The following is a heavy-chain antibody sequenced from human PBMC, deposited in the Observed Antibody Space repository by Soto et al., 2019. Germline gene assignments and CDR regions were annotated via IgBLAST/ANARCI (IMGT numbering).Heavy chain of an antibody. Sequence: SETLSLTCTVSGGSISSYYWSWIRQPPGKGLEWIGYIYYSGSTNYNPSLKSRVTISVDTSKNQFSLKLSSVTAADTAVYHCARRSLEYSSSSWVTYYSYYMDVWGKGTTVTVSS. CDR3: ARRSLEYSSSSWVTYYSYYMDV. CDR2: IYYSGST. CDR1: GGSISSYY. J-gene: IGHJ6*03. D-gene: IGHD6-6*01. V-gene: IGHV4-59*08.